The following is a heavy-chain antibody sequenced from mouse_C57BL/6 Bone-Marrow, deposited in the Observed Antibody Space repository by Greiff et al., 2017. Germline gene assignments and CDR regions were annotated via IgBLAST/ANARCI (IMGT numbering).Heavy chain of an antibody. Sequence: VKLQESGPGLVQPSQSLSITCTVSGFSLTSYGVHWVRQSPGKGLEWLGVLWSGGSTDNHADFMSRLSITKDNSKSQVFCKMNSLQADDTAIYYCAKKDYGSSPYAMDYWGQGTSVTVSS. CDR1: GFSLTSYG. V-gene: IGHV2-5*01. CDR3: AKKDYGSSPYAMDY. D-gene: IGHD1-1*01. CDR2: LWSGGST. J-gene: IGHJ4*01.